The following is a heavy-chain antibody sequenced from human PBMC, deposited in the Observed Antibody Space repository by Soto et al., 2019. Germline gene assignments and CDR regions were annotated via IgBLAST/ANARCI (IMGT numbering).Heavy chain of an antibody. D-gene: IGHD3-10*01. V-gene: IGHV1-69*01. CDR1: GGTFSSYA. Sequence: QVQLVQSGAEVKKPGSSVKVSCKASGGTFSSYAISWVRQAPGQGLEWMGGIIPIFGTANYAQKFQGRVTITADESTSTAYMELSSLRSEDTAVYYCARSHIWFGELTGPNPNPYYYYYGMDVWGQGTTVTVSS. CDR3: ARSHIWFGELTGPNPNPYYYYYGMDV. CDR2: IIPIFGTA. J-gene: IGHJ6*02.